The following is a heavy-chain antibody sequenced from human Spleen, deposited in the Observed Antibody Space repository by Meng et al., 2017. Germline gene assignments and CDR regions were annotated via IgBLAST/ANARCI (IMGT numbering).Heavy chain of an antibody. V-gene: IGHV3-30*04. Sequence: GESLKISCAASGFTFSSYAMHWVRQAPGKGLEWVAVISYDGSNKYYADSVKGRFTISRDNSKNTLYLQMNSLRAEDTAVYYCARGARGGGYYYYGMDVWGQGTTVTVSS. CDR2: ISYDGSNK. CDR3: ARGARGGGYYYYGMDV. J-gene: IGHJ6*02. CDR1: GFTFSSYA. D-gene: IGHD3-10*01.